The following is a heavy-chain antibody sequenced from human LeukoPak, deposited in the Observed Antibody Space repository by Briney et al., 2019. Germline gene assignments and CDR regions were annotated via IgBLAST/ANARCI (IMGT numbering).Heavy chain of an antibody. J-gene: IGHJ3*02. CDR3: ARDSGNYLDAFDI. CDR1: GFTFSRHS. CDR2: ISSSSSYI. V-gene: IGHV3-21*01. Sequence: GGSLRLSCAASGFTFSRHSINWVRQAPGKGLEWVSSISSSSSYIYYADSVKGRFTISRDNAKNSLYLQMDSLRAEDTAVYYCARDSGNYLDAFDIWGQGTMVTVSS. D-gene: IGHD1-7*01.